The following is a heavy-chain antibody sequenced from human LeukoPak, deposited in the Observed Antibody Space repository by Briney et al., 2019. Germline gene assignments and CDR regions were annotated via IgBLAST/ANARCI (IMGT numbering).Heavy chain of an antibody. CDR1: GGSISSYY. D-gene: IGHD6-13*01. V-gene: IGHV4-59*01. CDR2: IYYSGST. CDR3: ARVLTSMAAAN. J-gene: IGHJ4*02. Sequence: SETLSLTCTVSGGSISSYYWSWIRQPPGKALEWIGYIYYSGSTNYNPSLKSRVTISVDTSKNQFSLKLSSVTAADTAVYYRARVLTSMAAANWGQGTLVTVSS.